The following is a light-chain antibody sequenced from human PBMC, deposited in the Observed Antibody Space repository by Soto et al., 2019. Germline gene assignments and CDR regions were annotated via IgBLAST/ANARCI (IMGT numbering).Light chain of an antibody. V-gene: IGKV3-20*01. CDR2: GAS. J-gene: IGKJ1*01. CDR1: QSVSSSY. CDR3: HHYGNSPQT. Sequence: EIVLTQSPGTLSLSPGERATLSCRASQSVSSSYLACYQQNPGQAPRLLSYGASSRATGIPDRFIGSGSGTSFTRTSSRLEPADFAVYSCHHYGNSPQTFGKGTKVEI.